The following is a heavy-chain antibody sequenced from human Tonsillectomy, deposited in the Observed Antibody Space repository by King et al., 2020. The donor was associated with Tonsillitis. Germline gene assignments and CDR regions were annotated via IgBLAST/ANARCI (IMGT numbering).Heavy chain of an antibody. D-gene: IGHD4-17*01. J-gene: IGHJ4*02. V-gene: IGHV4-38-2*01. CDR1: GYSISSGYY. CDR3: ASLKSDYPYYFDY. CDR2: IYHSGST. Sequence: QVQLQESGPGLVKPSETLSLTCAVSGYSISSGYYWGWVRQSPGKGLEWIGTIYHSGSTHYNPSLKSRVTISVDTSKNQFSLKLSSVTAADTAVYYCASLKSDYPYYFDYWGQGTLVTVSS.